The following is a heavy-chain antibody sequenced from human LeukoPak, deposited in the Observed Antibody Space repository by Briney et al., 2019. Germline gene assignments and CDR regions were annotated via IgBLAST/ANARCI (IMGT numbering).Heavy chain of an antibody. J-gene: IGHJ6*03. CDR2: ISSSSSYI. CDR1: GFTFSSYS. D-gene: IGHD6-13*01. Sequence: GGSLRLSCAASGFTFSSYSMNWVRQAPGKGLEWVSSISSSSSYIYYADSVKGRFTISRDNAKNSLYLQVNSLRAEDTAVYYRARGCRSSPLYYYYYMDVWGKGTTVTISS. V-gene: IGHV3-21*01. CDR3: ARGCRSSPLYYYYYMDV.